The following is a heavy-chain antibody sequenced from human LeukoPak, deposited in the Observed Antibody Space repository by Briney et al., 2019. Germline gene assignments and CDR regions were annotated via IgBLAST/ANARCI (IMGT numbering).Heavy chain of an antibody. V-gene: IGHV4-39*01. Sequence: SETLSLTCTVSGGSISSSSYYWGWIRQPPGKGLEWIGSVYSSGSTYYNPSLKSRVTISVDTSKNQFSLKLTSVTAADTAVYYCARITPGGNSGDYWGRGTLVTVSS. D-gene: IGHD4-23*01. J-gene: IGHJ4*02. CDR1: GGSISSSSYY. CDR2: VYSSGST. CDR3: ARITPGGNSGDY.